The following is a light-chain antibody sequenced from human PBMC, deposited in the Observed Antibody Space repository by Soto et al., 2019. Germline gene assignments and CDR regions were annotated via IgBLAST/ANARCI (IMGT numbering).Light chain of an antibody. V-gene: IGLV8-61*01. J-gene: IGLJ3*02. CDR3: VLFMGSGIGV. CDR1: SGSVPTGYY. CDR2: TTN. Sequence: QTVVTQEPSFSVSPGGTVTLTCGLSSGSVPTGYYPSWLQQTPGQAPRTLIYTTNTRSSGVPDRFSGSILGDRAALTITGAQADDESDYYCVLFMGSGIGVFGGGTKLTVL.